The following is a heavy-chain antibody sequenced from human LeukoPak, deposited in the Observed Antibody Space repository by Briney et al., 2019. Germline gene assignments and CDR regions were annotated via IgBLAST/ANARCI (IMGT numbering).Heavy chain of an antibody. V-gene: IGHV3-23*01. CDR3: AKDAVRYSSGWYRGPFDY. Sequence: GGSLRLSCAASGFTFSSYAMSCVRQAPGKGLEWVSAISGSGGSTYYADSVKGRFTISRDNSKNTLYLQMNSLRAEDTAVYYCAKDAVRYSSGWYRGPFDYWGQGTLVTVSS. J-gene: IGHJ4*02. CDR2: ISGSGGST. D-gene: IGHD6-19*01. CDR1: GFTFSSYA.